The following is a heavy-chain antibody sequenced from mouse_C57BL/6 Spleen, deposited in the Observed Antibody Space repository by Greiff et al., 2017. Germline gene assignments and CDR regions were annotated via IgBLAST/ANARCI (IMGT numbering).Heavy chain of an antibody. D-gene: IGHD1-1*01. CDR1: GFTFSSYT. CDR3: ARHHYYGSSFDY. Sequence: EVKLVESGGGLVKPGGSLKLSCAASGFTFSSYTMSWVRQTPEKRLEWVATISGGGGNTYYPDSVKGRFTISRDNAKNTLYLQMSSLGSEDTALYYCARHHYYGSSFDYWGQGTTLTVSS. J-gene: IGHJ2*01. V-gene: IGHV5-9*01. CDR2: ISGGGGNT.